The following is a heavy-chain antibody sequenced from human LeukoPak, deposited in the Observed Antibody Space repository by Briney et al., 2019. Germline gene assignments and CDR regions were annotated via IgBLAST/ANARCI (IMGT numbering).Heavy chain of an antibody. J-gene: IGHJ4*02. CDR3: ARESLIQHGSGSYWGFDY. CDR2: IKKDGSDK. D-gene: IGHD3-10*01. CDR1: GFMFSNYW. Sequence: GGSLRLSCAASGFMFSNYWMSWVRQAPGKGPEWGGDIKKDGSDKYYVGSVKGRFTISRDNAKNSLYLQMNSLRAEDTAVYYCARESLIQHGSGSYWGFDYWGQGILVTVSS. V-gene: IGHV3-7*03.